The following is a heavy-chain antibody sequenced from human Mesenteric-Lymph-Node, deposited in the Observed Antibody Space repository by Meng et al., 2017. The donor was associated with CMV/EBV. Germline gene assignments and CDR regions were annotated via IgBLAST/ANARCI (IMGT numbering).Heavy chain of an antibody. J-gene: IGHJ4*02. D-gene: IGHD1-26*01. CDR2: ISSSSSSI. CDR3: AVRGIGKASDY. Sequence: GGSLRLSCAASGFTFSNYIMNWVRQAPGKGLEWVSSISSSSSSIYYADSVKGRFTISRDNAKNSLYLQMNSLRAEDTAVYYCAVRGIGKASDYWGQGTLVTVSS. V-gene: IGHV3-21*01. CDR1: GFTFSNYI.